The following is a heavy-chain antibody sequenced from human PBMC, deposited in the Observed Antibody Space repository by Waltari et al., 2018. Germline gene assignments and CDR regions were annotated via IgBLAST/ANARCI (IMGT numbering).Heavy chain of an antibody. CDR3: ARWSLPGGFGGLDAFDI. Sequence: QVQLQQWGAGLLKPSETLSLTCAVYGGSFSGYYWSWIRQPPGKGLEWIGEINNSGSTNYNPSLKSRVTRSVDTSKNQFSLKLSSVTAADTAVYYCARWSLPGGFGGLDAFDIWGQGTMVTVSS. CDR2: INNSGST. V-gene: IGHV4-34*01. D-gene: IGHD3-10*01. CDR1: GGSFSGYY. J-gene: IGHJ3*02.